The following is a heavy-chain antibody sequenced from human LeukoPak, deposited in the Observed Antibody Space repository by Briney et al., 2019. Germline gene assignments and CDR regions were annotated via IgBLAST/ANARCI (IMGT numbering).Heavy chain of an antibody. CDR3: ARDGVPYYYYYYMDV. D-gene: IGHD2-8*01. CDR1: GFTFSSYS. J-gene: IGHJ6*03. Sequence: GGSLRLSCAASGFTFSSYSMNWVRQAPGKGLEWVSYISSSSSTIYYADSVKGRFTISRDNAKNSLYLQMNSLRAEDTAVYYCARDGVPYYYYYYMDVWGKGTTVTVSS. V-gene: IGHV3-48*01. CDR2: ISSSSSTI.